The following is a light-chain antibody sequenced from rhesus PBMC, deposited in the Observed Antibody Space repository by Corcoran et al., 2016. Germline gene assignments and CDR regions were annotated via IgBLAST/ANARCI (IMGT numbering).Light chain of an antibody. V-gene: IGKV1-21*01. CDR3: RQYSNAPPP. J-gene: IGKJ1*01. Sequence: DIQMTQSPSSLSASVGDRVTITCRASQGTSCWSVWYQQKPGKAPKLLIYKASKLQSGVPARFSGRGARTEFTRTIGRLRPEDFRKYYWRQYSNAPPPVGQGTKVEIK. CDR1: QGTSCW. CDR2: KAS.